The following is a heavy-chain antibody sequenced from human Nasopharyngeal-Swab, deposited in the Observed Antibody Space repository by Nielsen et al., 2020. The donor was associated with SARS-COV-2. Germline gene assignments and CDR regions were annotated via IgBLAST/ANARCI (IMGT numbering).Heavy chain of an antibody. D-gene: IGHD3-10*01. CDR3: ARDWGERIFDY. V-gene: IGHV4-4*07. CDR2: IYTSGST. CDR1: GGSISSYY. Sequence: SETLALSCTVSGGSISSYYGSWIRQPAGKGLEWIGRIYTSGSTNYNPSLKSRVTMSVDTSKNQFSLKLSSVTAADTAVYYCARDWGERIFDYWGQGTLVTVSS. J-gene: IGHJ4*02.